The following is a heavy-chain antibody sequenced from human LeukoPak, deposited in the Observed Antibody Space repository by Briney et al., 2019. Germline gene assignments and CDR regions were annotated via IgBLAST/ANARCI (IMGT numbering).Heavy chain of an antibody. V-gene: IGHV1-18*01. CDR2: ISAYNGNT. CDR3: ARDIGAVRFLEWSDAFDI. Sequence: GASVKVSCKASGYTFTSYGISWVRQAPGQGLEWMGWISAYNGNTNYAQKLQGRVTMTTDTSTSTAYMELRSLRSDDTAVYYCARDIGAVRFLEWSDAFDIWGQGTMVTVSS. J-gene: IGHJ3*02. CDR1: GYTFTSYG. D-gene: IGHD3-3*01.